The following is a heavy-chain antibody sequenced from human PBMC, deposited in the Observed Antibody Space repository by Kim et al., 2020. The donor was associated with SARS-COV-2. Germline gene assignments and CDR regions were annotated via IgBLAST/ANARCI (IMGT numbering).Heavy chain of an antibody. V-gene: IGHV4-34*01. J-gene: IGHJ4*02. D-gene: IGHD3-3*01. CDR3: ARGTIFGVVIALYYFDY. Sequence: LKSRVTISVDTSKNQFSLKLSSVTAADTAVYYCARGTIFGVVIALYYFDYWGQGTLVTVSS.